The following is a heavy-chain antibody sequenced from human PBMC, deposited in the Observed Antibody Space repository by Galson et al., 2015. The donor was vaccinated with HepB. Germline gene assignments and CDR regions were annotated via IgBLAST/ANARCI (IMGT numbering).Heavy chain of an antibody. Sequence: SLRLSCAASGFTLISYAMSWVRQAPGKGLEWVSSISGSGGRTYYADSVQGRFTISRDNSKNTLYLQMNSLRAEDTAVYYCAAMGGTGEDYYYYMGVWGKGTTVTVSS. J-gene: IGHJ6*03. V-gene: IGHV3-23*01. CDR1: GFTLISYA. CDR2: ISGSGGRT. CDR3: AAMGGTGEDYYYYMGV. D-gene: IGHD7-27*01.